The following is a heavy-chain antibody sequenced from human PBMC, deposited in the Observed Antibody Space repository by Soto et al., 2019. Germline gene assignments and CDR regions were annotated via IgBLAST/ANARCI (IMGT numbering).Heavy chain of an antibody. J-gene: IGHJ4*02. CDR3: ARHDKRFGERDYFDY. CDR1: GGSISSYY. V-gene: IGHV4-59*08. Sequence: SETLSLTCTVSGGSISSYYWSWIRQPPGKGLEWIGYIYYSGSTNYNPSLKSRVTISVDTSKNQFSLKLSSVTAADTAVYYCARHDKRFGERDYFDYWGQGTLVTVSS. CDR2: IYYSGST. D-gene: IGHD3-10*01.